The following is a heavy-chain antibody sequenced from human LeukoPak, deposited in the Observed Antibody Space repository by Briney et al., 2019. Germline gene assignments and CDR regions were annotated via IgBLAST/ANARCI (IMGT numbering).Heavy chain of an antibody. J-gene: IGHJ4*02. Sequence: GGSLRLSCAAPGFTVSSNYMSWVRQAPGKGLEWVSVIYSGGSTYYADSVKGRFTISRDNSKNTLYLQMNSLRAEDTAVYYCARARMGDYGSGSYFLDYWGQGTLVTVSS. CDR3: ARARMGDYGSGSYFLDY. CDR2: IYSGGST. V-gene: IGHV3-53*01. D-gene: IGHD3-10*01. CDR1: GFTVSSNY.